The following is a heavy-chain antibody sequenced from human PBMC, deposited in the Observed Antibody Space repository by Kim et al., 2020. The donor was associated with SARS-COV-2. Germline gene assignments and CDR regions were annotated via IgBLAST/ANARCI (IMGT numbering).Heavy chain of an antibody. D-gene: IGHD3-10*01. J-gene: IGHJ4*02. V-gene: IGHV4-34*01. CDR3: ASRYGSGSYPIGY. CDR1: GGSFSGYY. CDR2: INHSVST. Sequence: SETLSLTCAVYGGSFSGYYWSWIRQPPGKGLEWIGEINHSVSTNYNPSLKSRVTISVDTSKNQFSLKLSSVTAADTAVYYCASRYGSGSYPIGYWGQGTLVTVSS.